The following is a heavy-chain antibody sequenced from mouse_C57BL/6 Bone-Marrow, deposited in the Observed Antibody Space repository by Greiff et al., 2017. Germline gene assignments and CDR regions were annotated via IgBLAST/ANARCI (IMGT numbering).Heavy chain of an antibody. V-gene: IGHV1-55*01. CDR1: GYTFTSYW. J-gene: IGHJ1*03. D-gene: IGHD2-5*01. CDR2: IYPGSGST. CDR3: ARTYYSNYWYFDV. Sequence: QVQLQQPGAELVKPGASVKMSCKASGYTFTSYWITWVKQRPGQGLAWIGDIYPGSGSTNYNEKFKGKATLTVDTSSSTSYMHLSSLTSEDSAVYYCARTYYSNYWYFDVWGTGTTVTVSS.